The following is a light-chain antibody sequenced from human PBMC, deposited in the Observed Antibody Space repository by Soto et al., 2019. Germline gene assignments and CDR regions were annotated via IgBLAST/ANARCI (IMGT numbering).Light chain of an antibody. J-gene: IGKJ3*01. V-gene: IGKV3-20*01. Sequence: EIVLTQSPGTLSLSPGERAPLSCRASQSVSSSYLAWYQQKPGQAPRLLIYGASSRAARIPARFSGSGSGTDFTLTISRLEPEDVAVYFCQQYGSSPLAFGPGTKVDIK. CDR2: GAS. CDR3: QQYGSSPLA. CDR1: QSVSSSY.